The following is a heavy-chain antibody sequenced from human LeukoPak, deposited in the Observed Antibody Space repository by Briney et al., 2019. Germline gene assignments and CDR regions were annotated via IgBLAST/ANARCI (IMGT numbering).Heavy chain of an antibody. CDR3: AKDRSTYNVLTGYHEY. CDR1: GFTFGGYG. D-gene: IGHD3-9*01. Sequence: GGSLRLSCAGSGFTFGGYGMHWFRQTPGKGLEWVAVIAYDGSRAFYADSVKGRFTISRDNSRNTLYLQMNSLRPEDTAVYYCAKDRSTYNVLTGYHEYWGQGTLVTVSS. J-gene: IGHJ4*02. V-gene: IGHV3-30*02. CDR2: IAYDGSRA.